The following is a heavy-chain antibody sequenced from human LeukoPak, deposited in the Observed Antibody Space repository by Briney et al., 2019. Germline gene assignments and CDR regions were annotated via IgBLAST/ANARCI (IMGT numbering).Heavy chain of an antibody. J-gene: IGHJ3*02. CDR1: GYLFSTSW. Sequence: GESLKISCKGSGYLFSTSWIAWVRPMPGKGLEWMGIVYPGDSGARYSPSFQGQVTMSADTSINTAYLQWSSLKASDTAIYYCARKSYYDSYQHAFDIWGQGTMVTVSS. D-gene: IGHD3-22*01. CDR3: ARKSYYDSYQHAFDI. V-gene: IGHV5-51*01. CDR2: VYPGDSGA.